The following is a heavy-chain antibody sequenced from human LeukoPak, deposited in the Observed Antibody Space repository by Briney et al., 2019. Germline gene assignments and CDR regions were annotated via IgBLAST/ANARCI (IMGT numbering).Heavy chain of an antibody. CDR2: ISDDGRTT. Sequence: PGGSLRLSCAASGFTFNSYGIHWVRQAPGKGLEWVAVISDDGRTTYYADSVKGRFTISRDNAKKSLYLQMNSLRAEDTAVYYCARDSDVHCSGGRCTNFDYWGQGILVTVSS. V-gene: IGHV3-30*03. CDR3: ARDSDVHCSGGRCTNFDY. CDR1: GFTFNSYG. D-gene: IGHD2-15*01. J-gene: IGHJ4*02.